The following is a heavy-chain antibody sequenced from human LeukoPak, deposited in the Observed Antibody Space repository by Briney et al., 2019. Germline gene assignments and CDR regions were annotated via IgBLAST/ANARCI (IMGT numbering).Heavy chain of an antibody. CDR1: GYTFTGYY. V-gene: IGHV1-2*02. CDR3: ARAAGGDYRGGPGDY. D-gene: IGHD4-23*01. J-gene: IGHJ4*02. CDR2: INPNSGGT. Sequence: AASVKVSCKASGYTFTGYYMHWVRQAPGQGLEWMGWINPNSGGTNYAQKFQGRVTMTRDTSISTAYMELSRLRSDDTAVYYCARAAGGDYRGGPGDYWGQGTLVTVSS.